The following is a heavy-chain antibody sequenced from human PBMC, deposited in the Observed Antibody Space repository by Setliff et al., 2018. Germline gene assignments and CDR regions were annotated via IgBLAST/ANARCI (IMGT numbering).Heavy chain of an antibody. Sequence: SETLSLTCTVSDGSLSTYYWSWIRQPPGKGLEFIGYVYYSGTANYSPSLRSRLTISVDTSKNQFSLTLSSVTAADTAVYYCARLPNYVWGSPVDYWGQGTLVTVSS. CDR3: ARLPNYVWGSPVDY. CDR2: VYYSGTA. CDR1: DGSLSTYY. V-gene: IGHV4-59*08. D-gene: IGHD3-16*01. J-gene: IGHJ4*02.